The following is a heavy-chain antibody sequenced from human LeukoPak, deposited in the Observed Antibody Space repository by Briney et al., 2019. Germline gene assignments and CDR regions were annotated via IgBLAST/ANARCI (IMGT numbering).Heavy chain of an antibody. J-gene: IGHJ4*02. Sequence: SGTLSLTCAVSGGSISSSDWWSWVRQPPGRGLEWIGYIWRSDHTNYNPSLKSRVTMSLDKSKNQFSLKLSSVTAADTAVYYCARGATSLSYCDSRGQGTLVTVSS. D-gene: IGHD2/OR15-2a*01. CDR1: GGSISSSDW. V-gene: IGHV4-4*02. CDR3: ARGATSLSYCDS. CDR2: IWRSDHT.